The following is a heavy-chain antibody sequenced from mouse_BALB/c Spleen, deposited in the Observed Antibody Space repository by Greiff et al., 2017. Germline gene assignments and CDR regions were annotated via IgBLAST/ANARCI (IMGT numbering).Heavy chain of an antibody. V-gene: IGHV5-9-4*01. Sequence: EGQGVESGGGLVKPGGSLKLSCAASGFTFSSYAMSWVRQSPEKRLEWVAEISSGGSYTYYPDTVTGRFTISRDNAKNTLYLEMSSLRSEDTAMYYCARDYYGSSPWYFDVWGAGTTVTVSS. J-gene: IGHJ1*01. CDR3: ARDYYGSSPWYFDV. CDR2: ISSGGSYT. CDR1: GFTFSSYA. D-gene: IGHD1-1*01.